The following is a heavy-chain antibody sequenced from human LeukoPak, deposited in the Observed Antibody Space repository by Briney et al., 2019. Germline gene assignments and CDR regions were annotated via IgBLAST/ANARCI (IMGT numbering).Heavy chain of an antibody. D-gene: IGHD1-26*01. Sequence: PGRSLRLSCAASGFTFSSYAIHWVRQAPGKGLEWVAVIWYDGSKTYYAESVKGRFTISRDNSNNMAYLQMSSLRVEDTAVYYCAKEVGPDLGAWGQGTPVTVSS. V-gene: IGHV3-33*06. CDR3: AKEVGPDLGA. J-gene: IGHJ4*02. CDR2: IWYDGSKT. CDR1: GFTFSSYA.